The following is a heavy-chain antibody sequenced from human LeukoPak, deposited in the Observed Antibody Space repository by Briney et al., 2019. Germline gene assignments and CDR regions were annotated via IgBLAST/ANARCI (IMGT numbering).Heavy chain of an antibody. J-gene: IGHJ6*02. D-gene: IGHD4-23*01. CDR3: AREMGVVTAHGIDV. CDR2: IYYSGST. V-gene: IGHV4-39*02. CDR1: GGSISSSSSNNYH. Sequence: SETLSLTCIASGGSISSSSSNNYHWGWSRQPPGKGREWIGSIYYSGSTYYNPSLKSRVTISVDTSKNQFSLKLSSVTAADTALYYCAREMGVVTAHGIDVWGQGTTVTVSS.